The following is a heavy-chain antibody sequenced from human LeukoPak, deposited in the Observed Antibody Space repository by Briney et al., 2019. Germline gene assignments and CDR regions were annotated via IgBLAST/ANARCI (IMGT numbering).Heavy chain of an antibody. CDR2: ISSNSDNT. V-gene: IGHV1-18*01. CDR3: AIDGGSIKGIADY. D-gene: IGHD3-16*01. CDR1: GYTFTSYG. Sequence: ASVKVSCKATGYTFTSYGISWVRQAPGQGLEWMGWISSNSDNTNYAQKLQGRVTMTTETSTSTAYMELRSLRSDDTALYFCAIDGGSIKGIADYWGQGTLVTVSS. J-gene: IGHJ4*02.